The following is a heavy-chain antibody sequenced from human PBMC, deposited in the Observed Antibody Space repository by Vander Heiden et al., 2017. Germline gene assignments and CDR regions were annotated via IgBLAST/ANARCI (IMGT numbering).Heavy chain of an antibody. D-gene: IGHD3-22*01. Sequence: QVQLVESGGGVVQPGRSLRLSCAASGFTFSSYGMHWVRQAPGKGLEWVAVISYDGSNKYYADSVKGRVTISRDNSKNTLYLQMNSLRAEDTAVYYCAKDRYYYDSSGYQTFDYWGQGTLVTVSS. V-gene: IGHV3-30*18. J-gene: IGHJ4*02. CDR3: AKDRYYYDSSGYQTFDY. CDR1: GFTFSSYG. CDR2: ISYDGSNK.